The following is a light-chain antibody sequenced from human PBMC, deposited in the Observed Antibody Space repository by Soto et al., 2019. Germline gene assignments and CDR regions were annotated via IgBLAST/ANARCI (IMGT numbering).Light chain of an antibody. CDR2: INSDGSH. CDR3: QAWGTGMV. J-gene: IGLJ2*01. Sequence: QSVLTQPPSASASLGASVRLTCTLNSGHSSYAIAWHQQQPEKGPQYLMKINSDGSHSKGGGIPDRFSGSSSGAERYLTISRLESEDEADYYCQAWGTGMVFGGGTQLTVL. V-gene: IGLV4-69*01. CDR1: SGHSSYA.